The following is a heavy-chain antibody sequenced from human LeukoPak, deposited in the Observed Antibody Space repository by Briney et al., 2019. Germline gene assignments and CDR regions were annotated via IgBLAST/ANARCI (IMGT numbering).Heavy chain of an antibody. CDR2: IYSGGST. J-gene: IGHJ6*02. CDR1: GFTFSSYA. Sequence: PGGSLRLSCAASGFTFSSYAMSWVRQAPGKGLEWVSVIYSGGSTYYADSVKGRFTISRDNSKNTLYLQMNSLRAEDTAVYYCARQRSDSNYFYYYGMDVWGQGTTVTVSS. V-gene: IGHV3-66*04. CDR3: ARQRSDSNYFYYYGMDV. D-gene: IGHD4-11*01.